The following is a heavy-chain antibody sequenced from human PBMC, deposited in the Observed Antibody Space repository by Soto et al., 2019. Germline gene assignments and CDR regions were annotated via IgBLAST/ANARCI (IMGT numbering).Heavy chain of an antibody. V-gene: IGHV1-18*01. J-gene: IGHJ6*02. CDR3: APDGPPPCYYYGLDF. CDR1: GYTFSTYV. CDR2: ISSYNGDT. Sequence: QVQLVQSGAEVKKPGVSVKVSCKASGYTFSTYVISWVRQAPGQGLDWMGWISSYNGDTNYAQKFQGRVTMTTDTYLGTAYMDMRSLTSDDTAVYDSAPDGPPPCYYYGLDFWGQGTTVTVSS.